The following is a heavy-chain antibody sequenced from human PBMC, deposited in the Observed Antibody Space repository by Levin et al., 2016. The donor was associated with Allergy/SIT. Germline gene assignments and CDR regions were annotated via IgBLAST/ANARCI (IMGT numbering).Heavy chain of an antibody. CDR2: ILFDGSDT. CDR3: ARQYSYGMDV. J-gene: IGHJ6*02. V-gene: IGHV3-30*04. D-gene: IGHD2/OR15-2a*01. Sequence: GESLKISCAASGFSLRDYAMQWVRQAPGKGLEWVAYILFDGSDTNYAASVRGRFTISRDNSRNTYYLEMNNVSGEDTAVYYCARQYSYGMDVWGQGTTVTVS. CDR1: GFSLRDYA.